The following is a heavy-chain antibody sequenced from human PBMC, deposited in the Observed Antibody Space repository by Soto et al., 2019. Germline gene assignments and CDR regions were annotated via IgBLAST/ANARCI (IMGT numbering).Heavy chain of an antibody. CDR2: VNNDGTDT. J-gene: IGHJ6*02. CDR3: SRGGLQHALDV. CDR1: GFTFSNYW. Sequence: EVQLVESGGGLVQPGGSLRLSGAASGFTFSNYWMYWVRQAPGKGLVWVSRVNNDGTDTTHADSVKGRFTISRDNAENTLYLQMNRLRAEDTAVYYWSRGGLQHALDVWGQGSTVTVSS. D-gene: IGHD6-13*01. V-gene: IGHV3-74*03.